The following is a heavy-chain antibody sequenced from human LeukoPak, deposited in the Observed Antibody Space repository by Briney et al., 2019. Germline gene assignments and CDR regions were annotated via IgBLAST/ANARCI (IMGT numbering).Heavy chain of an antibody. CDR3: ARSPSYYHYYFDY. CDR1: GFTFSSCA. Sequence: GGSLRLSCAASGFTFSSCAMHWVRQAPGKGLEWVAVISYDGSNKYYADSVKGRFTISRDNSKNTLYLQMNSLRAEDTAVYYCARSPSYYHYYFDYWGQGTLVTVSS. J-gene: IGHJ4*02. CDR2: ISYDGSNK. D-gene: IGHD3-10*01. V-gene: IGHV3-30*04.